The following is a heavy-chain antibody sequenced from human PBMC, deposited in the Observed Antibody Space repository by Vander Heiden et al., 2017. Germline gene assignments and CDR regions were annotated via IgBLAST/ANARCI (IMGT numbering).Heavy chain of an antibody. Sequence: QVQLVQSGAEVKQPGSSVKVSCKASGGTFSSYALSWVRQAPGQGLEWMGGIIPIFGTANYAQKFQGRVTITADESTSTAYMELSSLRSEDTAVYYCARDRLPYYDILTGYAGLDVWGQGTTVTVSS. CDR3: ARDRLPYYDILTGYAGLDV. J-gene: IGHJ6*02. D-gene: IGHD3-9*01. CDR1: GGTFSSYA. V-gene: IGHV1-69*01. CDR2: IIPIFGTA.